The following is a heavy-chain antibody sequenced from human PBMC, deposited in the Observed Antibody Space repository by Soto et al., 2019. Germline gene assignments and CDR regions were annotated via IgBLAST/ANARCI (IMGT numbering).Heavy chain of an antibody. Sequence: XVSLRLSCEVSGFTLSTYNMNWVRQAPGKGLECVSYISVTNAIFYADSVKGRFTVSRDNARNSLSLQMTSLRDEDTAVYYCVRDNDWAFDHWGQGTLVTVSS. D-gene: IGHD3-9*01. CDR2: ISVTNAI. V-gene: IGHV3-48*02. J-gene: IGHJ4*02. CDR1: GFTLSTYN. CDR3: VRDNDWAFDH.